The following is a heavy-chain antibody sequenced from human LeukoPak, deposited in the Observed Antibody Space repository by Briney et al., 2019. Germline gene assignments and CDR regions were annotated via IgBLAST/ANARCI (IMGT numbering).Heavy chain of an antibody. CDR1: GGSFSGYY. CDR2: INHSGST. J-gene: IGHJ4*02. D-gene: IGHD3-22*01. V-gene: IGHV4-34*01. CDR3: AMSYYYDSSGYYFDY. Sequence: PSETLSLTCAAYGGSFSGYYWSWIRQPPGKGLEWIGEINHSGSTNYNPSLKSRVTISVDTSKNQFSLKLSSVTAADTAVYYCAMSYYYDSSGYYFDYWGQGTLVTVSS.